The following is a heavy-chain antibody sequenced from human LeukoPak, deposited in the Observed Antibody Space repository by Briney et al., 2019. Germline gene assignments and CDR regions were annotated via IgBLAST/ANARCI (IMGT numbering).Heavy chain of an antibody. Sequence: GGSLRLSCAASGFTFSSYSMNWVRQAPGKGLEWVSSISSSSSYIYYADSVKGRFTISRDNAKNSLYLQMNSLRAEDTAVHYCARDDISITMVRGVSNDAFDIWGQGTMVTVSS. CDR2: ISSSSSYI. V-gene: IGHV3-21*01. J-gene: IGHJ3*02. CDR3: ARDDISITMVRGVSNDAFDI. D-gene: IGHD3-10*01. CDR1: GFTFSSYS.